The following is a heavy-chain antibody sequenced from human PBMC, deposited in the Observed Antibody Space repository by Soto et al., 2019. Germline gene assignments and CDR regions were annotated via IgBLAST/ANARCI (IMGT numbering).Heavy chain of an antibody. CDR3: AKGVPGIAVAGTGYFQH. Sequence: PGGSLRLSCAASGFTFRNYGMSWVRQAPGKGLEWVSGISGSGDSTYYAESVKGRFTISRDNSKKTVYLQMNSLRAEDTAVYYCAKGVPGIAVAGTGYFQHWGQGTLVTVSS. V-gene: IGHV3-23*01. CDR2: ISGSGDST. CDR1: GFTFRNYG. J-gene: IGHJ1*01. D-gene: IGHD6-19*01.